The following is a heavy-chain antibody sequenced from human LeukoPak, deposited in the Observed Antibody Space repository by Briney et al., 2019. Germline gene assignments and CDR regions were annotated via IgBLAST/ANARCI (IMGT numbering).Heavy chain of an antibody. D-gene: IGHD6-13*01. V-gene: IGHV3-9*01. Sequence: GRSLRLSCAASGFTFDNYAMHWVRQAPGKGLEWVSGISWNSGSIGYADSVKGRFTISRDNAKNSLYLQMNSLRAEDTALYYCAKGSGSGWYNADLAGIDYWGQGTLVTVSS. CDR3: AKGSGSGWYNADLAGIDY. CDR1: GFTFDNYA. CDR2: ISWNSGSI. J-gene: IGHJ4*02.